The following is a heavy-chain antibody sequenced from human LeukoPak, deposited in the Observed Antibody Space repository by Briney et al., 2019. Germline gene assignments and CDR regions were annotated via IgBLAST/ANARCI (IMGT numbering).Heavy chain of an antibody. CDR3: ARGGITGTTRGPTRLNDAFDI. CDR2: INPNSGGT. CDR1: GYTFTGYY. Sequence: GASVKVSCKASGYTFTGYYMHWVRQAPGQGLEWMGWINPNSGGTNYAQKFQGWVTMTRDTSISTAYMELSRLRSDDTAVHYCARGGITGTTRGPTRLNDAFDIWGQGTMVTVSS. D-gene: IGHD1-20*01. J-gene: IGHJ3*02. V-gene: IGHV1-2*04.